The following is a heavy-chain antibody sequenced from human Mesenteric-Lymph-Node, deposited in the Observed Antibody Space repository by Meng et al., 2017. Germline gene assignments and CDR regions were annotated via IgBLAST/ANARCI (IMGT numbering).Heavy chain of an antibody. CDR2: IDAAGGT. J-gene: IGHJ1*01. V-gene: IGHV3-53*01. D-gene: IGHD3-3*01. CDR3: VGGFYFQY. Sequence: GRRVGSGGGLGQPGGSLRVSCAASGFTVSYQYMNWVRQAPGKGLEWVSVIDAAGGTNYADSVKGRFTISRDNSKNTLHLQLDSLRAEDTAVYYCVGGFYFQYWGRGTLVTVSS. CDR1: GFTVSYQY.